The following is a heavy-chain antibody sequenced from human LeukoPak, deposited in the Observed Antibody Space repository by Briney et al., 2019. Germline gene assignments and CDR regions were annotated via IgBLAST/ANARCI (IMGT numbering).Heavy chain of an antibody. CDR3: ARANFRITIFGVVIAPLDYYYYMDV. CDR1: RFTFSTYW. Sequence: GGSLRLSCAASRFTFSTYWMNWVRQAPGKGLEWVANIKQDGGEKYYVDSVKGRFTISRDNAKNSLYLQMHSLRAEDTAVYYCARANFRITIFGVVIAPLDYYYYMDVWGKGTTVTVSS. D-gene: IGHD3-3*01. J-gene: IGHJ6*03. CDR2: IKQDGGEK. V-gene: IGHV3-7*01.